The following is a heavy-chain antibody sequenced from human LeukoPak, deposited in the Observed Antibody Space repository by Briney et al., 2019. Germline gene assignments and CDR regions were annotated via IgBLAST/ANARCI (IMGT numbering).Heavy chain of an antibody. CDR3: ASLTVRGVISDY. CDR1: GYTFTSYA. CDR2: INAGNGNT. J-gene: IGHJ4*02. D-gene: IGHD3-10*01. Sequence: ASVKVSCKASGYTFTSYAMHWVRQAPGQRLEWMGWINAGNGNTKYSQKFQGRVTITRDTSASTAYMELSSLRSEDTAVYYCASLTVRGVISDYWGQGTLVTVSS. V-gene: IGHV1-3*01.